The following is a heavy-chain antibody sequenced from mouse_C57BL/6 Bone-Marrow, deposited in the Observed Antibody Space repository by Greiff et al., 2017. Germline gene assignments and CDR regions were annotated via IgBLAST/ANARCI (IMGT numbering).Heavy chain of an antibody. V-gene: IGHV1-82*01. CDR2: IYPGDGDT. J-gene: IGHJ2*01. D-gene: IGHD1-1*01. CDR3: ARWGFITTVVDNY. CDR1: GYAISSSW. Sequence: QVQLQQSGPELVKPGASVKISCKASGYAISSSWMNWVKQRPGKGLEWIGRIYPGDGDTNYHGKFQGKATLTADTSSSTAYMQLTSLTSDDSAVYFCARWGFITTVVDNYWGQGTTLTVSS.